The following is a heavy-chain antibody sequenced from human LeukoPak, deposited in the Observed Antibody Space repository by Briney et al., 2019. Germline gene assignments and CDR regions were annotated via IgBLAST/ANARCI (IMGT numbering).Heavy chain of an antibody. Sequence: GESLQISCKGSGYSFTRYWIGWVRQMPGKGLEWMGIIYPGDSATRYSPSFQGQVTISADKSISTAYLQWSSLKASDTAMYYCARLDSDIVVAALSDWGQGTLVTVSS. CDR2: IYPGDSAT. V-gene: IGHV5-51*01. J-gene: IGHJ4*02. CDR3: ARLDSDIVVAALSD. D-gene: IGHD2-2*01. CDR1: GYSFTRYW.